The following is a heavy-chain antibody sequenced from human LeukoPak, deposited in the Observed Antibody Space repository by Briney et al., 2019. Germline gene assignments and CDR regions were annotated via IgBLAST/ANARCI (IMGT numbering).Heavy chain of an antibody. CDR2: IYYSGST. Sequence: SETLSLTCSVSGSSISSSSYYWGWIRQPPGKGLEWIGSIYYSGSTYYNPSLKSRVTISVDTSKNQFSLKLSSVTAADTAVYYCARDLRYDSSGYYSVPGDFQHWGQGTLVTVSS. CDR3: ARDLRYDSSGYYSVPGDFQH. V-gene: IGHV4-39*07. D-gene: IGHD3-22*01. CDR1: GSSISSSSYY. J-gene: IGHJ1*01.